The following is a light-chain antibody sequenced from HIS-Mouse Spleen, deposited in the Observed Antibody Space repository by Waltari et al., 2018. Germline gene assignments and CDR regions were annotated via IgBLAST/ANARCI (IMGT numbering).Light chain of an antibody. CDR1: ALPKKY. V-gene: IGLV3-10*01. J-gene: IGLJ2*01. Sequence: SYELTQPHSVSVSPGQTARITCSGDALPKKYAYWYQQKSGQAPVMVSYEDSKRPSGRPDRVSGSSSGTMDTLTISWDQAEDEADYYCYSTDSSGNHRVFGGGTKLTVL. CDR2: EDS. CDR3: YSTDSSGNHRV.